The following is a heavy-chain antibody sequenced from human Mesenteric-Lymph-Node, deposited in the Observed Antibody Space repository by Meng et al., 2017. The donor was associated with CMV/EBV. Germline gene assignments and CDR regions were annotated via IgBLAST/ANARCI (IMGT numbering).Heavy chain of an antibody. Sequence: GSLRLSCTVSGGSISSYYWSWIRQPPGKGLEWIGYIYYSGSTNYNPSLKSRVTISVDTSKNQFSLKLSSVTAADTAVYYCARSVDRLDLDYWGQGTLVTVSS. CDR2: IYYSGST. D-gene: IGHD5-12*01. V-gene: IGHV4-59*01. CDR3: ARSVDRLDLDY. J-gene: IGHJ4*02. CDR1: GGSISSYY.